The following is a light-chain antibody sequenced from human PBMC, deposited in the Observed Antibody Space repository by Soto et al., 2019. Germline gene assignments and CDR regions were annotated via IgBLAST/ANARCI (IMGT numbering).Light chain of an antibody. J-gene: IGKJ3*01. CDR3: QQYNNWPEFT. CDR2: GAS. Sequence: EIRLTQSPATLSVSPGERATLSCRPTKSLSSNLAWYQQRPGQPPGLLIYGASTRATGIPARFSGRGSGTEFTLSISSLQSEDFAVYYCQQYNNWPEFTFGPGTKVDFK. V-gene: IGKV3-15*01. CDR1: KSLSSN.